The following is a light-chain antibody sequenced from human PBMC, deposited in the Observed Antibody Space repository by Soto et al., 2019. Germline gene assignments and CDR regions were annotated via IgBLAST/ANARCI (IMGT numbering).Light chain of an antibody. CDR3: SSYTTSSPLGV. V-gene: IGLV2-14*02. CDR2: DVS. CDR1: NSDVGSYNL. Sequence: QSVLTQPASVSGSPGQSITISCTGTNSDVGSYNLVSWYQQHPGKAPKVIIYDVSDRPSGVSNRFSGSKSGNTASLAISGLQAEDEADYYCSSYTTSSPLGVFGTGTKVTV. J-gene: IGLJ1*01.